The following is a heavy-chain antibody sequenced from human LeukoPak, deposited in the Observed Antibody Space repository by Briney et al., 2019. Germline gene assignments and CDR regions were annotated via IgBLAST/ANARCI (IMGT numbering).Heavy chain of an antibody. CDR1: GFTFSSYA. Sequence: GSSLRLSCAASGFTFSSYAMQWVRHAPGKGLEGVAVISYDGSNKYYADSVKGRFTISRDNSKNTLYLQMNSMGAEETAVYYCARTPEDIVVVVAAEYYYGMDVWGQGTTVTVSS. CDR3: ARTPEDIVVVVAAEYYYGMDV. CDR2: ISYDGSNK. D-gene: IGHD2-15*01. J-gene: IGHJ6*02. V-gene: IGHV3-30-3*01.